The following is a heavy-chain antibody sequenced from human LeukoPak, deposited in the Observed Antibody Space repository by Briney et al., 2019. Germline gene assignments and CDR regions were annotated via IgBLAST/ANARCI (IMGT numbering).Heavy chain of an antibody. D-gene: IGHD1-26*01. J-gene: IGHJ4*02. CDR1: GFTLSTYW. CDR3: ERRDTGSYSLPFDY. V-gene: IGHV3-7*05. Sequence: GGSLRVSCAASGFTLSTYWMTWVRQAPGKGLEWVANIKPDGSEKYYVDSVKGRFTISRDNARHSLYLQMNSLRVEDTAVYYCERRDTGSYSLPFDYWGQGTLVTVSS. CDR2: IKPDGSEK.